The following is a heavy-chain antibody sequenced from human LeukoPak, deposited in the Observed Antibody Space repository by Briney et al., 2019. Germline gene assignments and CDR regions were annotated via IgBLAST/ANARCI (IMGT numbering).Heavy chain of an antibody. D-gene: IGHD3-22*01. V-gene: IGHV4-4*02. CDR1: GGSITSTNY. J-gene: IGHJ4*02. CDR2: VNLQGST. Sequence: PSETLSLTCGVSGGSITSTNYWTWVRQPPGKGLEWIGEVNLQGSTNYNPSLMGRVAIPVDMSENHISLQLTSVTAADTAVYYCARLPYYYDSSGYYYFSFDYWGQGTLVIVSS. CDR3: ARLPYYYDSSGYYYFSFDY.